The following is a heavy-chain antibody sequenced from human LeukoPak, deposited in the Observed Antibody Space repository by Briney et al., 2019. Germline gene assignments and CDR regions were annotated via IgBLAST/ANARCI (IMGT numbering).Heavy chain of an antibody. V-gene: IGHV1-69*01. CDR1: GGTFSSYA. J-gene: IGHJ6*03. Sequence: GSSVKVSCKASGGTFSSYAISWVRQAPGQGLEWMGGIIPIFGTANYAQKFQGRVTITADESTNTAYMELSSLRSEDTAVYYCARGHPQAHSSGYYFLYYYYMDVWGKGTTVTVSS. CDR2: IIPIFGTA. D-gene: IGHD3-22*01. CDR3: ARGHPQAHSSGYYFLYYYYMDV.